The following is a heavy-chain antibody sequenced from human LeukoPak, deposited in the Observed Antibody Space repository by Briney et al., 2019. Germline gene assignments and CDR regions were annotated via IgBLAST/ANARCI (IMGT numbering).Heavy chain of an antibody. D-gene: IGHD3-10*01. V-gene: IGHV1-69*06. J-gene: IGHJ6*03. CDR1: GGTFSSYA. Sequence: SVKVSCKASGGTFSSYAISWVRQAPGQGLEWMGGIIPIFGTANYAQKFQGRVTITADKSTSTAYMELSSLRSEDTAVYYCARVRGSGSYYYYYYMDVWGKGTTVTVSS. CDR3: ARVRGSGSYYYYYYMDV. CDR2: IIPIFGTA.